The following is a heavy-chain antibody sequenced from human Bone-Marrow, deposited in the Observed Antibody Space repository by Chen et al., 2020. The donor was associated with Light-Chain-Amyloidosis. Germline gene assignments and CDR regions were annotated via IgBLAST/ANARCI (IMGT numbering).Heavy chain of an antibody. Sequence: QVQLVQSAAEGKKPGASLKVSCKAPGYTFTCYYLYWVRQAPGQGLEWMGWINPNTGGTKYAQKFQCRVTMTREPSISTAYMELSGLRSDDTAVYYCARVMHHRYYYSGMDVWGQGTTVSVSS. J-gene: IGHJ6*02. CDR1: GYTFTCYY. CDR2: INPNTGGT. V-gene: IGHV1-2*02. CDR3: ARVMHHRYYYSGMDV.